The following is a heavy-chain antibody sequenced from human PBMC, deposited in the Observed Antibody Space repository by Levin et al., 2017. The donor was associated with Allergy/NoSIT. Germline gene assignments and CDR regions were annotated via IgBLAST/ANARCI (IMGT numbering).Heavy chain of an antibody. V-gene: IGHV3-49*03. CDR3: TRDYYDSSGYYFYDAFDI. CDR2: IRSKAYGGTT. Sequence: GGSLRLSCTASGFTFGDYAMSWFRQAPGKGLEWVGFIRSKAYGGTTEYAASVKGRFTISRDDSKSIAYLQMNSLKTEDTAVYYCTRDYYDSSGYYFYDAFDIWGQGTVVTVSS. J-gene: IGHJ3*02. CDR1: GFTFGDYA. D-gene: IGHD3-22*01.